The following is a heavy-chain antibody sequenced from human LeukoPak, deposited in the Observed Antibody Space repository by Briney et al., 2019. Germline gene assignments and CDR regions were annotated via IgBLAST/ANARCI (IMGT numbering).Heavy chain of an antibody. CDR1: GYTFTGYY. Sequence: ASVKVSCKASGYTFTGYYMHWVRQAPGQGLEWMGIINPSGGSTSYAQKFQGRVTMTRDTSTSTVYMELSSLRSEDTAVYYCARDHGSGSYYPPYYYYYYMDVWGKGTTVTISS. CDR3: ARDHGSGSYYPPYYYYYYMDV. J-gene: IGHJ6*03. V-gene: IGHV1-46*01. D-gene: IGHD3-10*01. CDR2: INPSGGST.